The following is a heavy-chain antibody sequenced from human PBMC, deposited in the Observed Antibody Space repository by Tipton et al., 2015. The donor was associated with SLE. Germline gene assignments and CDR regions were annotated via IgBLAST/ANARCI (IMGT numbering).Heavy chain of an antibody. V-gene: IGHV4-38-2*01. CDR2: IYHSGSI. J-gene: IGHJ2*01. D-gene: IGHD3-10*01. CDR1: GYSISSGYY. Sequence: TLSLTCAVSGYSISSGYYWGWIRQPPGKGLEWIGSIYHSGSIYYNLSLKSRVTISVDTSKNQFSLKLSSVTAADTAVYYCARLINVRVVRGVTPYWYFDLWGRGTLVTVSS. CDR3: ARLINVRVVRGVTPYWYFDL.